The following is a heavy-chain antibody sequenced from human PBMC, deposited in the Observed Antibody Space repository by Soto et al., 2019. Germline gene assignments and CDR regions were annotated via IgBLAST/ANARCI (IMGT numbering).Heavy chain of an antibody. J-gene: IGHJ6*02. CDR2: IIPISGTA. CDR1: GGTFSSYA. CDR3: ARSQGSSTSLEIYYYYYYGMDV. Sequence: QVQLVQSGAEVKKPGSSVKVSCKASGGTFSSYAISWVRQAPGQGLEWMGGIIPISGTANYAQKFQGRVTITADESTSTVYIELSSQRSEDTAVYFCARSQGSSTSLEIYYYYYYGMDVWGQATTVTVSS. D-gene: IGHD2-2*01. V-gene: IGHV1-69*01.